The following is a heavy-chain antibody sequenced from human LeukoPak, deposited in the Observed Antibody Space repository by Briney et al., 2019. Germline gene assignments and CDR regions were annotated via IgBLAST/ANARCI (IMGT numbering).Heavy chain of an antibody. J-gene: IGHJ6*03. D-gene: IGHD5-12*01. V-gene: IGHV1-69*05. CDR2: IIPIFGTA. Sequence: ASVKVSCKASGGTFSSYAISWVRQAPGQGLEWMGGIIPIFGTANYAQKFQGRVTITTDESTSTAYMELSSLRSEDTAVYYCARGVATSPYYYYYYMDVWGKGTTVTVSS. CDR3: ARGVATSPYYYYYYMDV. CDR1: GGTFSSYA.